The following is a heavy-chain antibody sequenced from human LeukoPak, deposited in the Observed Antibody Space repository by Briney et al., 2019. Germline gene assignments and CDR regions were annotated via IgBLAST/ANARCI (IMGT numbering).Heavy chain of an antibody. V-gene: IGHV3-11*01. Sequence: GGSLRLSCAASVFTFSDYYMSWIRQAPGKGLEWVSYISSSGSTIYYADSVKGRFTISRDNAKNSLHLQMNSLRAEDTAVYYCARGEAVAGDYFDYWGQGTLVTVSS. CDR1: VFTFSDYY. CDR2: ISSSGSTI. J-gene: IGHJ4*02. D-gene: IGHD6-19*01. CDR3: ARGEAVAGDYFDY.